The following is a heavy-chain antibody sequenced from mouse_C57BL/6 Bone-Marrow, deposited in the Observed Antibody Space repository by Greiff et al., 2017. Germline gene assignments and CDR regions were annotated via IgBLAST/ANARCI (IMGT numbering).Heavy chain of an antibody. V-gene: IGHV3-6*01. D-gene: IGHD1-1*01. CDR3: ARFPLYYYGSRGY. J-gene: IGHJ2*01. Sequence: EVQLQQSGPGLVKPSQSLSLTCSVTGYSITSGYYWNWIRQFPGNKLEWMGYISYDGSNNYNPSLKNRISITRDTSKNQFFLKLNSVTTEDTATYYCARFPLYYYGSRGYWGQGTTLTVSS. CDR2: ISYDGSN. CDR1: GYSITSGYY.